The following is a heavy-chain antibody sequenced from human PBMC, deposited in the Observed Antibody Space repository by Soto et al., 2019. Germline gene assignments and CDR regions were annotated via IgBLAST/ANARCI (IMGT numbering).Heavy chain of an antibody. Sequence: GGSLRLSCAASGFTFSSDGMHWVRQALGKGLEWVAVISDDGSNKYYADSVKGRFTISRDNSKNTLYLQMNSLRAEDTAVYYCAKEWVYDSSGRSFDYWGQGTLVTVSS. J-gene: IGHJ4*02. V-gene: IGHV3-30*18. CDR1: GFTFSSDG. D-gene: IGHD3-22*01. CDR3: AKEWVYDSSGRSFDY. CDR2: ISDDGSNK.